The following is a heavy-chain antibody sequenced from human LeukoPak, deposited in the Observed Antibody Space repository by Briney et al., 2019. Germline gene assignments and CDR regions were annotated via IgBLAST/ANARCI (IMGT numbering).Heavy chain of an antibody. CDR2: IDDTGST. Sequence: NPSETLSLTCSVSGGSIDSRIYFWGWIRQFPGKGLEWIAYIDDTGSTYSNPSLQSRVSISIDTSRNQFSLRLTSVTAADTAVYYCATLEGPTDVFDYWGHGALVTVSS. V-gene: IGHV4-31*03. CDR1: GGSIDSRIYF. J-gene: IGHJ4*01. CDR3: ATLEGPTDVFDY.